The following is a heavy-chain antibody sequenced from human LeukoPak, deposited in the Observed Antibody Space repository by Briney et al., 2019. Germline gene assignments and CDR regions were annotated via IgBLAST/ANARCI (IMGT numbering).Heavy chain of an antibody. D-gene: IGHD6-19*01. V-gene: IGHV1-18*04. CDR2: ISTYNGDR. J-gene: IGHJ4*02. Sequence: GESLKISCKGSGYSFTTYWISWVRQAPGRGLEWMGWISTYNGDRKYAQKFQGRVTLTTDTSTTTAYMELRSLTSDDTAVYYCSRDPSNTSGWYIYFDYWGQGTLVTVSS. CDR3: SRDPSNTSGWYIYFDY. CDR1: GYSFTTYW.